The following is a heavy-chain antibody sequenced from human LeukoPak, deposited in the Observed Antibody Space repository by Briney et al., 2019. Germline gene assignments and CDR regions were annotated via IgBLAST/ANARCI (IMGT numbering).Heavy chain of an antibody. Sequence: AGGSLRLSCSASGFTFSNAWMSWVRQAPGKGLEWVANIKQDGREIYYVDSVKGRFTVSRDNARNSLYLQTNSLRAEDTAVYYCARLWGDASIFGYWGQGTLVTVSS. CDR1: GFTFSNAW. J-gene: IGHJ4*02. CDR3: ARLWGDASIFGY. CDR2: IKQDGREI. V-gene: IGHV3-7*01. D-gene: IGHD3-16*01.